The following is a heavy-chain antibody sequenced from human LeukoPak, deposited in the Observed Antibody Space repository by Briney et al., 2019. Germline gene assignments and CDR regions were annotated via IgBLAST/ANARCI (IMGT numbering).Heavy chain of an antibody. V-gene: IGHV1-24*01. CDR1: GYTLTELS. CDR2: FDPEDGET. CDR3: ASHDYGDYYYYYGMDV. D-gene: IGHD4-17*01. J-gene: IGHJ6*02. Sequence: ASVKVSCKVSGYTLTELSMHWVRQAPGKGLEWMGGFDPEDGETIYAQKFQGRVTITADESTSTAYMELSSLRSEDTAVYYCASHDYGDYYYYYGMDVWGQGTTVTVSS.